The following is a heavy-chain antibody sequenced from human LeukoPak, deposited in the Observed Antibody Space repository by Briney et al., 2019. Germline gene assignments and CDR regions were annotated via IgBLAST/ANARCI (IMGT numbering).Heavy chain of an antibody. Sequence: GGSLRLSCAASGFTFSRYALSWVRQAPGKGLEWVSAISGSGDTTYHADSVKGRFTISRDNSKNILYLEMSSLSGDDTAVYYCAKDPRFNWNYPYYFDYRGQGTLVTVSS. CDR1: GFTFSRYA. CDR2: ISGSGDTT. CDR3: AKDPRFNWNYPYYFDY. V-gene: IGHV3-23*01. J-gene: IGHJ4*02. D-gene: IGHD1-7*01.